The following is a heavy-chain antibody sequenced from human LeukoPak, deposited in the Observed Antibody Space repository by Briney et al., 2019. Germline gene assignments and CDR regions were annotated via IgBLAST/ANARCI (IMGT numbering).Heavy chain of an antibody. V-gene: IGHV4-59*01. Sequence: ASETLSLTCTVSGGSISSYYWSWIRKPPGKGLEWIGYIYYSGSTNYNPSLKGRVTISVDTFNNQFSLKLSSVTAADTAVYYCARGAATFGYNWFDPWGQGTLVTVSS. CDR3: ARGAATFGYNWFDP. J-gene: IGHJ5*02. D-gene: IGHD3-16*01. CDR1: GGSISSYY. CDR2: IYYSGST.